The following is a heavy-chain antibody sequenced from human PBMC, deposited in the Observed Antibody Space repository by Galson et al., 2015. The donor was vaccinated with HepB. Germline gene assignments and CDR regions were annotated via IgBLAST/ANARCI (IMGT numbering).Heavy chain of an antibody. V-gene: IGHV3-9*01. CDR3: AKAIGSYYSDAFDI. D-gene: IGHD1-26*01. J-gene: IGHJ3*02. CDR1: GFTFDDYA. Sequence: SLRLSCAASGFTFDDYAMHWVRQAPGKGLEWVSGISWNSGSIGYADSVKGRFTISRDNAKNSLYLQMNSLRAEDTALYYCAKAIGSYYSDAFDIWGQGTMVTVSS. CDR2: ISWNSGSI.